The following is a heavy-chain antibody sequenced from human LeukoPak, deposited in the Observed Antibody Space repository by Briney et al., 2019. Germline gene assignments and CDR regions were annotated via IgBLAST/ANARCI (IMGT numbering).Heavy chain of an antibody. D-gene: IGHD2-21*02. Sequence: PSETLSLTCTVSGGAISSTSYYWGWIRQPPGKGLEWIGSIYYTGSTYYNPSLNTRVTMSVDTSKNQFSLKLSSVTAADTAVYYCASRLKVTEHFDYWGQGTLVTVSS. CDR3: ASRLKVTEHFDY. J-gene: IGHJ4*02. CDR1: GGAISSTSYY. CDR2: IYYTGST. V-gene: IGHV4-39*01.